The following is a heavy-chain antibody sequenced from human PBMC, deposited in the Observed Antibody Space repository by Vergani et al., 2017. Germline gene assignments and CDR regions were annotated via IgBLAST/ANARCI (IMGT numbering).Heavy chain of an antibody. CDR3: ARESSHMVRGVLYYYGMDV. CDR2: INPNSGGT. V-gene: IGHV1-2*02. CDR1: GYTFTGYY. D-gene: IGHD3-10*01. J-gene: IGHJ6*02. Sequence: QVQLVQSGAEVKKPGASVKVSCKASGYTFTGYYMHWVRQAPGQGLEWMGWINPNSGGTNYAQKFQGRVTMTRDTSISTAYMELSRLRSDDKAVYYCARESSHMVRGVLYYYGMDVWGQGTTVTVSS.